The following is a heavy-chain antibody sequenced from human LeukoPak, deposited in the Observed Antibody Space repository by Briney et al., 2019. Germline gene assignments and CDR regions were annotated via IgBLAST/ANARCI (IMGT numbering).Heavy chain of an antibody. CDR2: IIPIFGTA. CDR1: GGTFSSYA. V-gene: IGHV1-69*05. Sequence: SVKVSCKASGGTFSSYAISWVRQAPGQGLEWMGGIIPIFGTANYAQKFQGRVTITTDESTSTAYMELSSLRSEDTAVYYCARDLVVPAALYDFDIWGQGPMVTVSS. J-gene: IGHJ3*02. D-gene: IGHD2-2*01. CDR3: ARDLVVPAALYDFDI.